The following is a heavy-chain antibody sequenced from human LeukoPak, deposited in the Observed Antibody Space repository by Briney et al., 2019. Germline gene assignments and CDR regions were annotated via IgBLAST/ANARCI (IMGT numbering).Heavy chain of an antibody. Sequence: GGSLRLSCAASGFTFSSYAMSWVRQAPGKGLEWVSSISGSSTYYADSVKGRFTISRDNSKNTLYLQMNSLRAEDTAVYYCARDDDLWGDRAFDIWGQGTMVTVSS. D-gene: IGHD3-3*01. CDR2: ISGSST. CDR3: ARDDDLWGDRAFDI. V-gene: IGHV3-23*01. CDR1: GFTFSSYA. J-gene: IGHJ3*02.